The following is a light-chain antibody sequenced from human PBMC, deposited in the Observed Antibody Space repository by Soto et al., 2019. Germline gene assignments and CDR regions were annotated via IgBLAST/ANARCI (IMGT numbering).Light chain of an antibody. CDR1: SSEVGGYNY. V-gene: IGLV2-14*03. CDR2: DVS. CDR3: SSYTTSNTRQIV. J-gene: IGLJ1*01. Sequence: QSVLTQPASVSGSPGQSITLSCPGTSSEVGGYNYVSWYQHHPGKTPKLMIYDVSNRPSGVSNRFSGSKSGNTASLTISGLQPEDEADYYCSSYTTSNTRQIVSGTGTKVTVL.